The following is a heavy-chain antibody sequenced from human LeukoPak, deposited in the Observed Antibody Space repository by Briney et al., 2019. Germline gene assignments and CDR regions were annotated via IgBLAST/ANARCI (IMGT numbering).Heavy chain of an antibody. D-gene: IGHD3-10*01. CDR1: GGTFSSYT. CDR2: IIPILGIA. Sequence: SVKVSCKASGGTFSSYTISWVRQAPGQGLEWMGRIIPILGIANYAQKFQGRVTITADKSTSTAYMELSSLRSEDTAVYHCARDLAMVRGEYWFDPWGQGTLVTVSS. V-gene: IGHV1-69*04. CDR3: ARDLAMVRGEYWFDP. J-gene: IGHJ5*02.